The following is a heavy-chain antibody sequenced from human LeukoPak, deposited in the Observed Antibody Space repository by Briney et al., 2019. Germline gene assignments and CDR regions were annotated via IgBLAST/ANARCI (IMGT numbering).Heavy chain of an antibody. J-gene: IGHJ6*03. CDR3: ARGGQPVYYYYMDV. D-gene: IGHD6-6*01. CDR1: GYTFTSYA. V-gene: IGHV1-2*02. Sequence: ASVKVSCKASGYTFTSYAMNWVRQAPGQGLEWMGWINPNTGGTNYAQKFQGRVTMTRDTSISTDYMELSSLRSDDTAVYYCARGGQPVYYYYMDVWGKGTTVTVSS. CDR2: INPNTGGT.